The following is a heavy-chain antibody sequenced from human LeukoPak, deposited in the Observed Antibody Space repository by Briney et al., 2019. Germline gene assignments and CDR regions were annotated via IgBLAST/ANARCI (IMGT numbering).Heavy chain of an antibody. CDR3: ARGGSGYSSGRSDAFDI. J-gene: IGHJ3*02. CDR2: IYHSGST. V-gene: IGHV4-4*02. Sequence: SGTLSLTCAVSGGSISSSNWWSWVRQPPGKGLEWIGEIYHSGSTNYNPSLKSRVTISVDKSKNQFSLKLSSVTAADTAVYYCARGGSGYSSGRSDAFDIWGQGTMVTVSS. D-gene: IGHD6-19*01. CDR1: GGSISSSNW.